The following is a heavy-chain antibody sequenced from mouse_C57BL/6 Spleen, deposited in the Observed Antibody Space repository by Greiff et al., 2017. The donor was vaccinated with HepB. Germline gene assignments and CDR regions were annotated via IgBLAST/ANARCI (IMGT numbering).Heavy chain of an antibody. CDR3: ARGDYYGELDY. V-gene: IGHV1-64*01. CDR2: IHPNSGST. CDR1: GYTFTSYW. Sequence: QVQLQQPGAELVKPGASVKLSCKASGYTFTSYWMHWVKPRPGQGLEWIGMIHPNSGSTNYNEKFKSKATLTVDKSSSTAYMQLSSLTSEDSAVYYCARGDYYGELDYWGQGTTLTVSS. D-gene: IGHD1-1*01. J-gene: IGHJ2*01.